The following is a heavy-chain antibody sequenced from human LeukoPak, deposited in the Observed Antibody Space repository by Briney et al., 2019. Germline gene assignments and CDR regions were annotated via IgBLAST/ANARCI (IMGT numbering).Heavy chain of an antibody. CDR1: GYTFTGYY. J-gene: IGHJ5*02. V-gene: IGHV1-2*02. CDR3: ARGGTMVRGTFDP. D-gene: IGHD3-10*01. Sequence: GASVKVSCKASGYTFTGYYMHWVRQAPGQGLEWVGWINPNSGGTNYAQKFQGRVTMTRDTSISTAYMELSRLRSDDTAVYYCARGGTMVRGTFDPWGQGTLVTVSS. CDR2: INPNSGGT.